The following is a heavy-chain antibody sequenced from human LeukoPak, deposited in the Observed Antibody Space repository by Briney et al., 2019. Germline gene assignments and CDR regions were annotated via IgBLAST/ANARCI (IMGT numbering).Heavy chain of an antibody. CDR3: AKVEAVAAILIYGSYYFDY. CDR1: GFTVSSNY. V-gene: IGHV3-23*01. J-gene: IGHJ4*02. Sequence: GGSLRLSCAASGFTVSSNYMSWVRQAPGKGLEWVSVISGSGGSTYYADSVKGRFTISRDNSKNTLYLQMNSLRAEDTAVYYCAKVEAVAAILIYGSYYFDYWGQGTLVTVSS. CDR2: ISGSGGST. D-gene: IGHD2-15*01.